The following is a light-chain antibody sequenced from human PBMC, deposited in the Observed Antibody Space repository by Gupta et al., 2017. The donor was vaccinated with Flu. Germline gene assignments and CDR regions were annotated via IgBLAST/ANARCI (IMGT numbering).Light chain of an antibody. V-gene: IGLV1-40*01. J-gene: IGLJ3*02. Sequence: PGIAPKLLIFGNTNRPSGVPARFSGSKSGTSASLAITGLQAEDEAASSCQSYDERLSGWVFGGGTKLTVL. CDR2: GNT. CDR3: QSYDERLSGWV.